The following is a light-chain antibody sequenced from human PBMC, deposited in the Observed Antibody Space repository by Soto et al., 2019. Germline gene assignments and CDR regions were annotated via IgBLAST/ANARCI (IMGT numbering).Light chain of an antibody. V-gene: IGKV1-33*01. Sequence: DIQMTQSPSSLSASVGDRVTITCQASQDIRKYLNWYQQKAGKAPKLLIYDASNLDTGVPSRFSGSGSGTYFTFTISSLQPEDIATYYCQQYDNLPWTFGQGTKVEIK. CDR1: QDIRKY. J-gene: IGKJ1*01. CDR2: DAS. CDR3: QQYDNLPWT.